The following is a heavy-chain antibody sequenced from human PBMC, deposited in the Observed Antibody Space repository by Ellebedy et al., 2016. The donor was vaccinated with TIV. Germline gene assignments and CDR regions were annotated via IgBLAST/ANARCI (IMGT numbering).Heavy chain of an antibody. CDR1: GGSISSYY. Sequence: MPSETLSLTCIVSGGSISSYYWSWIRQPPGKGLEWIGYIYYSGSTNYKPSLKSRVTISVDTSKNQFSLKLSSVTAADTAVYYCERDFPYGGGMDVWGQGTTVTVSS. CDR3: ERDFPYGGGMDV. V-gene: IGHV4-59*01. D-gene: IGHD4/OR15-4a*01. J-gene: IGHJ6*02. CDR2: IYYSGST.